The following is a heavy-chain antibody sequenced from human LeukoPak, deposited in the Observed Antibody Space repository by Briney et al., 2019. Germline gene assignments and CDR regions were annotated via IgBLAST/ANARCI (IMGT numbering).Heavy chain of an antibody. CDR1: GGSISSGGYY. CDR2: IYYSGST. D-gene: IGHD6-6*01. J-gene: IGHJ4*02. Sequence: PSETLSLTCTVSGGSISSGGYYWSWIRQHPGKGLEWIGYIYYSGSTYYNPSLKSRVTISVDTSKNQFSLKLSSVTAADTAVYYCARACVSSSSYYFDYWGQGTLVTVSS. V-gene: IGHV4-31*03. CDR3: ARACVSSSSYYFDY.